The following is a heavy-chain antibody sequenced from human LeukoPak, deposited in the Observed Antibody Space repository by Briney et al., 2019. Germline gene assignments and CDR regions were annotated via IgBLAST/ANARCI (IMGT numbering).Heavy chain of an antibody. CDR3: ARDAYSSSDNYYYYGMDV. J-gene: IGHJ6*02. V-gene: IGHV3-33*08. CDR2: IWYDGSNK. Sequence: GGSLRLSCAASGFSVTNNYMSWVRQAPGKGLEWVAIIWYDGSNKYYVDSVKGRFTISRDNSKSTLSLQMNSLRAEDTAVYYCARDAYSSSDNYYYYGMDVWGQGTTVTVSS. CDR1: GFSVTNNY. D-gene: IGHD6-6*01.